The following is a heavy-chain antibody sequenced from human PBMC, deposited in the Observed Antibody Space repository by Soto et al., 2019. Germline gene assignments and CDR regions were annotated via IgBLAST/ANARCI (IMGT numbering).Heavy chain of an antibody. CDR1: GYNITSYW. D-gene: IGHD2-2*01. J-gene: IGHJ4*02. Sequence: PGQSKTNARKGSGYNITSYWMGRVRQKPGKGLEWMGIIYPGDSDTRYSPSFQGQVTISADKSISTAYLQWSSLKASDTAMYYCASSYGTTPYYFDYWGQGTLVTVSS. CDR3: ASSYGTTPYYFDY. V-gene: IGHV5-51*01. CDR2: IYPGDSDT.